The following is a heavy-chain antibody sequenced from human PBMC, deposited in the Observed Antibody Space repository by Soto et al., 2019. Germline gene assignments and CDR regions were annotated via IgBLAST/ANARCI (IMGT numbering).Heavy chain of an antibody. CDR2: ISGSGGDT. D-gene: IGHD3-3*01. V-gene: IGHV3-23*01. Sequence: GGSLRLSCAASGFTFSSYAMSWVRQAPGKGLEWVSAISGSGGDTYYADSVQGRFTISRDNSKNTLYLQMNSLRAEDTAVYYCAREPYYDFWSGYFVSSYYGMDVWGQGTTVTVSS. CDR3: AREPYYDFWSGYFVSSYYGMDV. CDR1: GFTFSSYA. J-gene: IGHJ6*02.